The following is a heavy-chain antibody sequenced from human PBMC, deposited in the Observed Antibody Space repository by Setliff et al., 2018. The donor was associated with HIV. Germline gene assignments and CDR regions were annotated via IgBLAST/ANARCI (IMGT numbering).Heavy chain of an antibody. V-gene: IGHV4-39*02. Sequence: SETLSLTCTVSGVPASASTYYWGWIRQPPGKGLDWIGYISYSGKTYYNPSLKSRVTISVDTSNNHFSLRLNSVTAADTAIYYCARVSYDYASYYMDVWGKGTTVTVSS. J-gene: IGHJ6*03. CDR1: GVPASASTYY. D-gene: IGHD3-16*01. CDR3: ARVSYDYASYYMDV. CDR2: ISYSGKT.